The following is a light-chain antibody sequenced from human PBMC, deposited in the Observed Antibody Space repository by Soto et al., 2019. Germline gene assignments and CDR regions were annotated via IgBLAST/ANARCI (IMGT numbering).Light chain of an antibody. Sequence: EIVMTQSPATLSVSPGERATLSCRASQSVSSNLAWYQQKPGQAPRLLIYGASTRATGIPARFSGSGSGTEFTLTSSSLQSEDVAVYYCQHYNNWPTFGQGTKVEIK. CDR3: QHYNNWPT. V-gene: IGKV3-15*01. CDR2: GAS. J-gene: IGKJ1*01. CDR1: QSVSSN.